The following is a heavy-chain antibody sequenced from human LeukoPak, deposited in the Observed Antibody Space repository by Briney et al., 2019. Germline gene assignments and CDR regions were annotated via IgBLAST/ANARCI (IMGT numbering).Heavy chain of an antibody. CDR3: ARWDDYY. CDR2: IRTGGDYI. D-gene: IGHD3-3*01. CDR1: GFFFSAYR. V-gene: IGHV3-21*01. Sequence: GGSLRLSCATSGFFFSAYRMNWVRDAPREGVEWGSSIRTGGDYIYYAASVQGRFSISRDNAKKSLYLQMNSLRVEDTAVYFCARWDDYYWGRGVVVTVSS. J-gene: IGHJ4*02.